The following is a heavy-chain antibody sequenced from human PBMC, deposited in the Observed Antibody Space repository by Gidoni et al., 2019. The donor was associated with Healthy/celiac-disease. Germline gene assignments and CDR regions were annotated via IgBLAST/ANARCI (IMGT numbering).Heavy chain of an antibody. CDR2: ISSSSSYT. J-gene: IGHJ5*02. D-gene: IGHD1-7*01. CDR3: ASWAETGTTFDP. CDR1: GLPFSDYY. Sequence: QVQLVESGGGLVKPGGSLRLSCAASGLPFSDYYMSWIRQAPGKGLECVSYISSSSSYTNYADSVKGRFTISRDNAKNSVYLQMNSLRAEDTAVYYCASWAETGTTFDPWGQGTLVTVSS. V-gene: IGHV3-11*06.